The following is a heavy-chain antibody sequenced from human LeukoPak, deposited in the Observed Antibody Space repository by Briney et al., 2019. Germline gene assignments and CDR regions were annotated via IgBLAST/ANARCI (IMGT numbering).Heavy chain of an antibody. D-gene: IGHD3-10*01. CDR3: AKGGRGLYNWFDP. J-gene: IGHJ5*02. CDR2: ISWNSGSI. V-gene: IGHV3-9*01. CDR1: GFTFDDYA. Sequence: GRSLRLSCAASGFTFDDYAMHWVRRAPGKGLEWVSGISWNSGSIGYADSVKGRFTISRDNAKNSLYLQMNSLRAEDTALYYCAKGGRGLYNWFDPWGQGTLVTVSS.